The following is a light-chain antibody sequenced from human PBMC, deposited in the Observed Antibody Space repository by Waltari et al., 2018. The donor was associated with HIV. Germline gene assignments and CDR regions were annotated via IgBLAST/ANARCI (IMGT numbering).Light chain of an antibody. CDR2: NIA. Sequence: QSALTQPASVSGFPGQTINISCTGISTDSRFYQHVSWYQQHPGSVPRLIIYNIASRPSGISDHFSGSRSGDSASLTISGLQSGDEAHYYCASNRFDYTLVFGGGTKLTVL. J-gene: IGLJ2*01. CDR3: ASNRFDYTLV. V-gene: IGLV2-14*03. CDR1: STDSRFYQH.